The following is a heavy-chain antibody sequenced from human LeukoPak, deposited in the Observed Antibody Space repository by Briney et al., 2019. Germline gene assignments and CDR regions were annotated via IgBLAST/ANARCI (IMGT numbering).Heavy chain of an antibody. CDR1: GFSFDDYG. J-gene: IGHJ4*02. D-gene: IGHD3-22*01. CDR3: AREGYSSAYVAY. Sequence: GGSLRLSCVASGFSFDDYGMHWVRQTPGKGLVWVSRISSDGSSTNYADSVKGRFTISRDNAKNTLYLQMNSLRAEDTAVYFCAREGYSSAYVAYWGQGTLVTVSS. V-gene: IGHV3-74*01. CDR2: ISSDGSST.